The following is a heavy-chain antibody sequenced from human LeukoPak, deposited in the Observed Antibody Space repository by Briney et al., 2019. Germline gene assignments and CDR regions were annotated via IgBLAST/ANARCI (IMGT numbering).Heavy chain of an antibody. D-gene: IGHD6-13*01. J-gene: IGHJ4*02. V-gene: IGHV1-18*01. CDR3: AMPSSSWRYFDY. CDR1: GYTFTSYG. CDR2: ISAYNGNT. Sequence: ASAKVSCKASGYTFTSYGISWVRQAPGQGLEWMGWISAYNGNTNYAQKLQGRVTMTTDTSTSTAYMELRGLRSDDTAVYYCAMPSSSWRYFDYWGQGTLVTVSS.